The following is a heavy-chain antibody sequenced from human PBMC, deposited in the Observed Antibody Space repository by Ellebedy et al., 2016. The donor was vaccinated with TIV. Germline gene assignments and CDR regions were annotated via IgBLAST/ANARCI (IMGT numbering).Heavy chain of an antibody. D-gene: IGHD6-6*01. CDR3: ARATRIGARAGNWFDP. Sequence: SETLSLTCTVSGGSVGSYYWSWIRLPPGKGLEWIGYIYYSGSTEYNPSLKSRATISVDTSKKQVSLKLSSVTAADTAVYYCARATRIGARAGNWFDPWGQGTLVTVSS. J-gene: IGHJ5*02. CDR1: GGSVGSYY. CDR2: IYYSGST. V-gene: IGHV4-59*02.